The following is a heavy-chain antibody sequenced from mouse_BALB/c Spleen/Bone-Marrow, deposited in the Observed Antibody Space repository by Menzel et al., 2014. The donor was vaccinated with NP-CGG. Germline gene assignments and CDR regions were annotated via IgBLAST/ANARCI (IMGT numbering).Heavy chain of an antibody. D-gene: IGHD1-1*01. CDR2: ISDGGSYT. CDR3: ANYYGSTWFAH. J-gene: IGHJ3*01. CDR1: GFTFSDYY. Sequence: EVQVVEAGGGLVKPGGSLKLSCADAGFTFSDYYMYWVRQTPEKRLEWVATISDGGSYTYYPDSAKWRFTISRDNAKNNLYPQMNSLKSEDTAMYYCANYYGSTWFAHRDQAALVTVSA. V-gene: IGHV5-4*02.